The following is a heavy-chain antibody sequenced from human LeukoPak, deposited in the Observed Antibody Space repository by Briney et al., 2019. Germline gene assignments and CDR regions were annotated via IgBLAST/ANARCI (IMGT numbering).Heavy chain of an antibody. D-gene: IGHD3-10*01. V-gene: IGHV3-48*03. CDR2: ISSSGSTI. Sequence: GGSLRLSCAASGFTFSSYEMNWVRQAPGKGLEWVSYISSSGSTIYYADSVKGRFTISRDNARNSLYLQMNSLRAEDTAVYYCARVGSHSGSLSLIKRNYYYYYYMDVWGKGTTVTISS. CDR3: ARVGSHSGSLSLIKRNYYYYYYMDV. CDR1: GFTFSSYE. J-gene: IGHJ6*03.